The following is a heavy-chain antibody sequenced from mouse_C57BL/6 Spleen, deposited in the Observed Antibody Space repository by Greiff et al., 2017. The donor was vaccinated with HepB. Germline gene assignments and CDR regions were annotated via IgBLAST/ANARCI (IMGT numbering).Heavy chain of an antibody. CDR2: INPNNGGT. CDR1: GYTFTDYY. Sequence: EVQLQQSGPELVKPGASVKISCKASGYTFTDYYMNWVKQSHGKSLEWIGDINPNNGGTSYNQKFKGKATLTVDKSSSTAYMELRSLTSEDSAVYYCAREEDDGYYGFAYWGQGTLVTVSA. J-gene: IGHJ3*01. CDR3: AREEDDGYYGFAY. D-gene: IGHD2-3*01. V-gene: IGHV1-26*01.